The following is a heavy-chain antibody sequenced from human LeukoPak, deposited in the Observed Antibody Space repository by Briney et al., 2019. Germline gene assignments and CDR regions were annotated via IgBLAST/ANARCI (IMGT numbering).Heavy chain of an antibody. D-gene: IGHD1-26*01. CDR1: GGSFSGYY. V-gene: IGHV4-34*01. J-gene: IGHJ6*03. CDR3: ARGQGSGSYYNIGSDYYYYMDV. CDR2: INHSGST. Sequence: SETLSLTCAVYGGSFSGYYWSWIRQPPGKGLEWIGEINHSGSTNYNPSLKSRVTISVDTSKSQFSLKLSSVTAADTAVYYCARGQGSGSYYNIGSDYYYYMDVWGKGTTVTVSS.